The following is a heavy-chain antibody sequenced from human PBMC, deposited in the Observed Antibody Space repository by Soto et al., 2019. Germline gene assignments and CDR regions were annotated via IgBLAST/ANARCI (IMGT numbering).Heavy chain of an antibody. Sequence: EVQLLESGGGLVQPGGSLRLSCAASGFTFSSYAMSWVRQAPGKGLEWVSAISGSGGSTYYADSVKGRFTISRDNSKHTLYLQMNSLRAEATAVYYCAKLLVLFGELLFDYWGQGTLVTVSS. V-gene: IGHV3-23*01. D-gene: IGHD3-10*02. CDR2: ISGSGGST. CDR1: GFTFSSYA. CDR3: AKLLVLFGELLFDY. J-gene: IGHJ4*02.